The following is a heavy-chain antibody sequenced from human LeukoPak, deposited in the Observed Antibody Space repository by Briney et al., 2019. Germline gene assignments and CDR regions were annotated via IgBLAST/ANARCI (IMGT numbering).Heavy chain of an antibody. V-gene: IGHV3-74*01. D-gene: IGHD3-3*01. CDR3: ARDPHYDFWSGYSLALDY. J-gene: IGHJ4*02. CDR1: GFTFSSYW. CDR2: INTDGSST. Sequence: GGSLGLSCAASGFTFSSYWMHWVRQAPGKGLVWVSRINTDGSSTSYADSVKGRFTISRDNAKNTLYLQMNSLRAEDTAVYYCARDPHYDFWSGYSLALDYWGQGTLVTVSS.